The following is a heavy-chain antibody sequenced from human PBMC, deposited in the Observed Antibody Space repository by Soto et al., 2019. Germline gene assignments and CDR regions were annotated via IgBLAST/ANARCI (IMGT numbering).Heavy chain of an antibody. V-gene: IGHV4-34*01. Sequence: QLQLQQWGAGLLKPSETLSLTCAVYGGSFSGYYWSWIRQPPGKGLEWIGEINHSGSTNYNPSLKSRVTISVDTSKNQFSLKLSSVTAADRAVYYCARGVRWLPDRWGQGTLVTVSS. CDR3: ARGVRWLPDR. J-gene: IGHJ4*02. CDR2: INHSGST. D-gene: IGHD5-12*01. CDR1: GGSFSGYY.